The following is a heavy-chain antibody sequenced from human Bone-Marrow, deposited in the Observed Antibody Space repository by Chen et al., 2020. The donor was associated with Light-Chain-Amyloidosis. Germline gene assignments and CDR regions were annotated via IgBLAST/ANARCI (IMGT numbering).Heavy chain of an antibody. CDR1: GGSFSGYY. J-gene: IGHJ6*02. CDR3: ARGRVQPRGTYYYYYYGMDV. V-gene: IGHV4-34*01. Sequence: QVQLQQWGAGLLKPSETLSLTCAVYGGSFSGYYWSWIRQPPGKGLEWIGEINHSGSTNYNPSLKSRVTISVDTSKNQFSLKLSSVTAADTAVYYCARGRVQPRGTYYYYYYGMDVWGQGTTVTVSS. D-gene: IGHD1-7*01. CDR2: INHSGST.